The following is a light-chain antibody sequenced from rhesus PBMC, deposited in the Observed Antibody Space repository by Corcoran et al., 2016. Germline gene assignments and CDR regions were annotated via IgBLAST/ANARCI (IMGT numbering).Light chain of an antibody. CDR2: AAS. Sequence: DIQMTQSPSSLSASVGDRVTITCRASQGISDYLSWYQQKQGKTPKRLIYAASSLESGVPSRFSGSGSGNDFTLTISSLQPEDFAAYYCLQGYSTPYSFGRGTKVEIK. V-gene: IGKV1-36*02. CDR3: LQGYSTPYS. J-gene: IGKJ2*01. CDR1: QGISDY.